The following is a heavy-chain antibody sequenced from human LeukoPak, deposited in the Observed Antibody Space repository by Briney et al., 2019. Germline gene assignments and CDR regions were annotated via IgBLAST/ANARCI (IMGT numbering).Heavy chain of an antibody. D-gene: IGHD6-13*01. V-gene: IGHV4-59*01. CDR2: IYYSGST. CDR1: GGSISSYY. CDR3: ARDWQQLVLNYYYMDV. Sequence: SETLSLTCTVSGGSISSYYWSWIRQPPGKGLEWIGYIYYSGSTNYNPSLKSRVTISVDTSKNQFSLKLSSVTAADTAVYYCARDWQQLVLNYYYMDVWGKGTTVTVSS. J-gene: IGHJ6*03.